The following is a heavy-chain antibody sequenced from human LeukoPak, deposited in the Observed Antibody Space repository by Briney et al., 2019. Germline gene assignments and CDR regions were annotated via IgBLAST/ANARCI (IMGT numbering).Heavy chain of an antibody. J-gene: IGHJ3*02. CDR1: GFIFSNYW. V-gene: IGHV3-7*01. Sequence: GGSLRLSCAASGFIFSNYWMTWVRQAPGKGLEWVANIKQGGSEKYYVDSVKGRFTISRDNAKNSLYLQMNSLRAEDTAVYYCARDCGGGSCYGPYDAFDIWGQGTMVTVSS. CDR2: IKQGGSEK. D-gene: IGHD2-15*01. CDR3: ARDCGGGSCYGPYDAFDI.